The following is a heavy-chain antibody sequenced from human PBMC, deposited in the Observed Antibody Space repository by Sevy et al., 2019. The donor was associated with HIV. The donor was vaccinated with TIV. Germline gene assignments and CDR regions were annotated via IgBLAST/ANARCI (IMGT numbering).Heavy chain of an antibody. V-gene: IGHV4-39*01. CDR3: ARLSWYSRGWFWFDP. J-gene: IGHJ5*02. Sequence: SETLSLTCTVSGGSISSSNYYWGWIRQPPGKGLEWIGSIYYSGNTYYNPSLKSRVTISVYTSKNQFYLKVCFVTAADTALFYCARLSWYSRGWFWFDPWGHGTLVTVSS. CDR2: IYYSGNT. D-gene: IGHD6-19*01. CDR1: GGSISSSNYY.